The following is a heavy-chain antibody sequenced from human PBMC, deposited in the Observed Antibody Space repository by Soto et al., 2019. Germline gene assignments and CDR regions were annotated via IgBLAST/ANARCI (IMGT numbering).Heavy chain of an antibody. J-gene: IGHJ6*02. V-gene: IGHV3-23*01. CDR2: IGYSGNST. CDR3: AKDRILEVAYYYGMDV. CDR1: GLTSISSA. Sequence: PGGSLRLSCAASGLTSISSAMRWVRQSPGKGLEWVSGIGYSGNSTYYADSVKGRFTISRDNSKNTLYLQMNSLRAEDTAVYYCAKDRILEVAYYYGMDVWDQGTTVTVSS. D-gene: IGHD1-1*01.